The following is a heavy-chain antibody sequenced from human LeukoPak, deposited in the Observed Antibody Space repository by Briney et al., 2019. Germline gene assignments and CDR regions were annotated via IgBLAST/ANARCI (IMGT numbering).Heavy chain of an antibody. D-gene: IGHD3-10*01. V-gene: IGHV1-2*02. J-gene: IGHJ4*02. CDR1: GYTFTGYY. Sequence: ASVKVSCKASGYTFTGYYMHWVRQAPGQGLEWMGWINPNSGGTNCAQKFQGRVTMTRDTSISTAYMELSRLRSDDTAVYYCAVGGNTYYYGSGSYKDWGQGTLVTVSS. CDR3: AVGGNTYYYGSGSYKD. CDR2: INPNSGGT.